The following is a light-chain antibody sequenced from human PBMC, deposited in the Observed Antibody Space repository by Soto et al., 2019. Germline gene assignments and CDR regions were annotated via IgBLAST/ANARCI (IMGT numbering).Light chain of an antibody. Sequence: ETVLTQSPGTLSLSPGERATLSCRASQSVTTNYLAWYQQKPGQAPRLLIYGASSRATGIPDRFSGSGSGTDFTLTISRLEPEDFAVYYCQQYGSSTIFAFGPGTKVDIK. CDR1: QSVTTNY. V-gene: IGKV3-20*01. CDR3: QQYGSSTIFA. J-gene: IGKJ3*01. CDR2: GAS.